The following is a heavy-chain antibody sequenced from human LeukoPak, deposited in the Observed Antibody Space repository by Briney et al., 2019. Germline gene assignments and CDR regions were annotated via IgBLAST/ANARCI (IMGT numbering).Heavy chain of an antibody. CDR2: INHSGST. J-gene: IGHJ4*02. V-gene: IGHV4-34*01. CDR3: ARVARCTSCFDVDY. D-gene: IGHD2-2*01. Sequence: SETLSLTCAVYGGSFSGYYWSWIRQPPGKGLEWIGEINHSGSTNYNPSLKSRVTISVDTSKNQFSLKLSSVTAADTAVYYCARVARCTSCFDVDYWGQGTLVTVSS. CDR1: GGSFSGYY.